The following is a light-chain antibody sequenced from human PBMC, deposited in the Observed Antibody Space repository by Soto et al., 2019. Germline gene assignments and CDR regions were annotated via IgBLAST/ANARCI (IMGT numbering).Light chain of an antibody. CDR2: ATS. CDR1: QSIDNRY. Sequence: EVVLTQSPGTLSSSPGERATLSCSASQSIDNRYLAWYQHKPGQAPRLLVYATSSRDTGIPDRFGGSGSGTDFTLTINRLEPEDFAVKYCQQYFGSSWTFGQGTKVDIK. CDR3: QQYFGSSWT. J-gene: IGKJ1*01. V-gene: IGKV3-20*01.